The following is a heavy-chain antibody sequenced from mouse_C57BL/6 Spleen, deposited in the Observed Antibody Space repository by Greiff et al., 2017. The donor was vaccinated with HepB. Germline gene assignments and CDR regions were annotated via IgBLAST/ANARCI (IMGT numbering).Heavy chain of an antibody. J-gene: IGHJ2*01. Sequence: EVKVVESGGGLVQSGRSLRLSCATSGFTFSDFYMEWVRQAPGKGLEWIAASRNKANDYTTEYSASVKGRFIVSRDTSQSILSLQMNALRADDTAIYYCARGLGFDYWGQGTTLTVSS. CDR3: ARGLGFDY. CDR2: SRNKANDYTT. D-gene: IGHD4-1*01. CDR1: GFTFSDFY. V-gene: IGHV7-1*01.